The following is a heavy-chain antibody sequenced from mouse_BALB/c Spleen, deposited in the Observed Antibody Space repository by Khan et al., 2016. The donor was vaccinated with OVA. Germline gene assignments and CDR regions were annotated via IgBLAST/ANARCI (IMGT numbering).Heavy chain of an antibody. CDR3: AGHLTGSFAY. CDR2: ISSGGDYT. CDR1: GFTFSSYS. V-gene: IGHV5-6*02. Sequence: EVKLEESGGDLVKPGGSLKLSCAASGFTFSSYSMSWVRQPPDKRLEWVASISSGGDYTYYPDSVKGRFTISRDNAKNTLYLQMSDLKSEDTAMYYCAGHLTGSFAYWGQGTLVTVSA. D-gene: IGHD4-1*01. J-gene: IGHJ3*01.